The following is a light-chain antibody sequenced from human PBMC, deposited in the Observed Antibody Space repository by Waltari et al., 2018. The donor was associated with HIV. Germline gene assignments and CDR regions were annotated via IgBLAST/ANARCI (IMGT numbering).Light chain of an antibody. J-gene: IGLJ2*01. CDR3: SSYTSSSIVI. CDR1: ISAVGGYTS. CDR2: DVN. V-gene: IGLV2-14*03. Sequence: HSALTQPASVSGSPGQSITIPCTGTISAVGGYTSVSWYRLHPGEVPKRMIFDVNNRPSGVSNRFSGSKSGNTASLTISGLQVEDEADYYCSSYTSSSIVIFGGGTKVTVL.